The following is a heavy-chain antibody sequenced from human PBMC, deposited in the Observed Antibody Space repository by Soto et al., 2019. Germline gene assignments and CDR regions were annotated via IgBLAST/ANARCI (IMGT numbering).Heavy chain of an antibody. Sequence: HPGGSLRLSCAASGFTFSSYGMHWVRQAPGKGLEWVAVIWYDGSNKYYADSVKGRFTISRDNSKNTLYLQMNSLRAEDTAVYYCARDRGGSGWYGEYYYYGMDVWGQGTTVTVSS. CDR1: GFTFSSYG. V-gene: IGHV3-33*01. J-gene: IGHJ6*02. D-gene: IGHD6-19*01. CDR3: ARDRGGSGWYGEYYYYGMDV. CDR2: IWYDGSNK.